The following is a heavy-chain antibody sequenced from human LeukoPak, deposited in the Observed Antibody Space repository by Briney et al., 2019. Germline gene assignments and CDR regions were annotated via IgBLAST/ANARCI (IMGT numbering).Heavy chain of an antibody. D-gene: IGHD3-22*01. J-gene: IGHJ4*02. CDR2: ISGSGDNT. V-gene: IGHV3-23*01. Sequence: GGSLRLSCAASGFTLSSYWMSWVRQAPGKGLEWVSGISGSGDNTYYADSVKGRFTISRDNSKNTLYVQVNSLGTEDTAAYYCAKGSYYDSSGSFYFDYWGQGTLVTVSS. CDR3: AKGSYYDSSGSFYFDY. CDR1: GFTLSSYW.